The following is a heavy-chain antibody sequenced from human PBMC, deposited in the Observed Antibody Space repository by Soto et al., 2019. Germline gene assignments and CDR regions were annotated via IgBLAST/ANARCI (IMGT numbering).Heavy chain of an antibody. CDR2: INHSGST. V-gene: IGHV4-34*01. Sequence: SETLSLTCAVYGGSFSGDYWSWIRQPPGKGLEWIGEINHSGSTNYNPSLKRRVTISVDTSKNQFSLKLSSVTAADTAVYYCARGPIYYGSGSYHHYYYYGMDVWGQGTTVTVSS. J-gene: IGHJ6*02. CDR3: ARGPIYYGSGSYHHYYYYGMDV. D-gene: IGHD3-10*01. CDR1: GGSFSGDY.